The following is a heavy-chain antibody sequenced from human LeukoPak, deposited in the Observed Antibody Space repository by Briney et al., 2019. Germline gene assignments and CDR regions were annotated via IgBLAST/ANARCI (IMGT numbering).Heavy chain of an antibody. J-gene: IGHJ4*02. V-gene: IGHV3-74*01. CDR2: IDSDGNST. D-gene: IGHD1-1*01. CDR3: ASEGTTGTTWGPDY. Sequence: GGSLRLSCAASGFTFSSYGIHWVRQAPGKGLVWVSRIDSDGNSTAYADSVKGRFTISRENAKNTLYLQMNSLRAEDTAVYYCASEGTTGTTWGPDYWGQGTLVTVSS. CDR1: GFTFSSYG.